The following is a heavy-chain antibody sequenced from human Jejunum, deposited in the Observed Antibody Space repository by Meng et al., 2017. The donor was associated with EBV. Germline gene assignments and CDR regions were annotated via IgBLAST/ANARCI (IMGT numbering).Heavy chain of an antibody. D-gene: IGHD2-2*01. J-gene: IGHJ4*02. CDR1: GYLFTGYS. V-gene: IGHV1-2*06. CDR2: IDPNAGDK. Sequence: QGPLLHSGAEVTKRGASVRVPCKAPGYLFTGYSITWVRQAPGQGLEWMGRIDPNAGDKNYAQMFQGRVTMTRATSIGTAFMELSRLTSDDTAVYYCARDHSSSFYGANIWGQGTLVTVSS. CDR3: ARDHSSSFYGANI.